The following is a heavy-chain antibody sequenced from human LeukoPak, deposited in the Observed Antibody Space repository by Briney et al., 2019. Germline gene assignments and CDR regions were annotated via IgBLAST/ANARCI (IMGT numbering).Heavy chain of an antibody. CDR2: ISSGSTI. CDR3: ASGYCGSISCYASVY. J-gene: IGHJ4*02. CDR1: GFSFSDYY. V-gene: IGHV3-11*04. Sequence: GGSLRLSCAASGFSFSDYYMTWIRQAPGKGLEWVSYISSGSTIYYADSVKGRFTISRDNAKNSLYLQMNSLRAEDTAVYYCASGYCGSISCYASVYWGQGTLVTVSS. D-gene: IGHD2-2*03.